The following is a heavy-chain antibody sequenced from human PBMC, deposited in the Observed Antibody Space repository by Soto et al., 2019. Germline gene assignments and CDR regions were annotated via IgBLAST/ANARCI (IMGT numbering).Heavy chain of an antibody. CDR2: IIPLFGST. V-gene: IGHV1-69*06. CDR3: ASGSAVAADS. CDR1: GGTFTSFT. J-gene: IGHJ5*01. Sequence: QVQLVQSGAVVKKPGSSLKVSCRTSGGTFTSFTVSWVRQAPGQALAWMGGIIPLFGSTNYAHKFQGRLTITADRSTATAYLDLRSLKSADTAVYYCASGSAVAADSWGQGTLVTVS. D-gene: IGHD5-18*01.